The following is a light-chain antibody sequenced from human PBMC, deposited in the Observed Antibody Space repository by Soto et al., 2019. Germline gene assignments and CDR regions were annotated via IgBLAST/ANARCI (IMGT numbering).Light chain of an antibody. J-gene: IGKJ1*01. V-gene: IGKV1-5*01. CDR1: QSISSL. Sequence: DIQMTQSPSTLSASVGDRVTITCRASQSISSLLAWYQQKPGKAPKLLIYDASSLESGGPSRFSGSGSGTEFTLTISSLQPDDVATYYCQQYNSYWTFGQGTKVEIK. CDR3: QQYNSYWT. CDR2: DAS.